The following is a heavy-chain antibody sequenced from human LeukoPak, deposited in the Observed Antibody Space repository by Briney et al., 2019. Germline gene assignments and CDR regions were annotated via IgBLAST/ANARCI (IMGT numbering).Heavy chain of an antibody. V-gene: IGHV3-23*01. D-gene: IGHD1-26*01. CDR1: GFTFSSYA. CDR2: ISGSGGST. J-gene: IGHJ4*02. Sequence: GGSLRLSCAASGFTFSSYAVSWVRQAPGKGLEWVSAISGSGGSTYYADSVKGRFTISRDNSKNTLYLQMNSLRAEDTAVYYCAKGQSGSFSSLGYWGQGTLVTVLS. CDR3: AKGQSGSFSSLGY.